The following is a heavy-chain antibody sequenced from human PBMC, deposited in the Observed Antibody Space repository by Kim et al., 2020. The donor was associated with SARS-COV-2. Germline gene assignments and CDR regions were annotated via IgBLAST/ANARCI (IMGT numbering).Heavy chain of an antibody. Sequence: SETLSLTCIVSGDSINNEEYYWSWIRQPPGGGLEYLGYVFYTGTTNYNPSLKSRVTISLDMSKTQFFLNLKSVTASDTAVYYCARLSPEVDAFDHWGQGSLVTVSS. CDR1: GDSINNEEYY. CDR3: ARLSPEVDAFDH. V-gene: IGHV4-61*08. CDR2: VFYTGTT. J-gene: IGHJ4*02.